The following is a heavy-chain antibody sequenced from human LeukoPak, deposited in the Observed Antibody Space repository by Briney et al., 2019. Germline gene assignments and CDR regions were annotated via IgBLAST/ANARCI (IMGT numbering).Heavy chain of an antibody. D-gene: IGHD3-10*01. J-gene: IGHJ4*02. CDR3: ARAVGFGELSSDY. CDR1: GGSISSGDYY. CDR2: IYYSGST. V-gene: IGHV4-30-4*01. Sequence: SSQTLSLTCTVSGGSISSGDYYWSWIRQPPGKGLEWIGYIYYSGSTYYNPSLKCRVTISVDTSKNQFSLKLSSVTAADTAVYYCARAVGFGELSSDYWGQGTLVTVSS.